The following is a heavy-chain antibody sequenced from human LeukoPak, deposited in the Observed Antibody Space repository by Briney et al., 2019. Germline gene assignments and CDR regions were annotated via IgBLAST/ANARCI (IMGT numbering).Heavy chain of an antibody. CDR3: ARLYSGTRPPDY. V-gene: IGHV4-39*01. Sequence: PSETLSLTCTVSGDSISSTTHYWGFIRQPPGKGLEWIGSIYYRGNTYYNPSLKSRVTISVDTSNNQFSLKLSSVTAADTAVYYCARLYSGTRPPDYWGQGTRATVSS. CDR1: GDSISSTTHY. D-gene: IGHD6-6*01. CDR2: IYYRGNT. J-gene: IGHJ4*02.